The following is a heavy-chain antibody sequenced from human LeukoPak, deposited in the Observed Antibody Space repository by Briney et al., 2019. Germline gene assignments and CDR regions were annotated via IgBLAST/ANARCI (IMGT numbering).Heavy chain of an antibody. D-gene: IGHD3-9*01. J-gene: IGHJ5*02. CDR2: IYPGDSDT. CDR3: ARQNLYYDILTGYYYNWFDP. CDR1: GYSFTSYW. V-gene: IGHV5-51*01. Sequence: GESLKISCKGSGYSFTSYWIGWVRQMPGKGLEWMGIIYPGDSDTRYSPSFQGQVTISADKSISTAYLQWSSLKASDTAMYYCARQNLYYDILTGYYYNWFDPWGQGTLVTVSS.